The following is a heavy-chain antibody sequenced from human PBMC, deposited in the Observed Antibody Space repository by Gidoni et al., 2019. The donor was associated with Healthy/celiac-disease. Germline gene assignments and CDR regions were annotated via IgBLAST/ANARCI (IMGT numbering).Heavy chain of an antibody. D-gene: IGHD2-21*01. CDR3: ARHIVSSGYYYYYYMDV. J-gene: IGHJ6*03. Sequence: EVQLVQSGAEVKKPGESLRISCKGSGYSFTSYWISWVRQMPGKGLEWMGRIDPSDSYTNYSPSFQGHVTISADKSISTAYLQWSSLKASDTAMYYCARHIVSSGYYYYYYMDVWGKGTTVTVSS. CDR2: IDPSDSYT. V-gene: IGHV5-10-1*03. CDR1: GYSFTSYW.